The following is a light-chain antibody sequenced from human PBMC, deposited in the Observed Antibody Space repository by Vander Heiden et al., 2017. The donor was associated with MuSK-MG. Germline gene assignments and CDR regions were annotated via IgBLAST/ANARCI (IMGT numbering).Light chain of an antibody. CDR2: GAS. V-gene: IGKV1-39*01. CDR1: QTISIY. J-gene: IGKJ2*01. Sequence: DIQMTQSPSSLSASVGDRVTITCRASQTISIYLNWYQQKPGKAPKLLIYGASSLPGGVPTRFSGSGYGTDFTLTISSRQPEDFAPYYCQQNDRIPPYTFGQGTKLEIK. CDR3: QQNDRIPPYT.